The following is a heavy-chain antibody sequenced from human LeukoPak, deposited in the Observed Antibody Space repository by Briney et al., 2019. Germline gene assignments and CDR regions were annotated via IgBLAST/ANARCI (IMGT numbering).Heavy chain of an antibody. Sequence: GASVKVSCKVSGYTLTELSMHWVRQAPGKGLAWMGGFDPEDGETIYAQKFQGRVTMTEDTSTDTAYMELSSLRSEDTAVYYCATASGYDYDYYYMDAWGKGTTVTVSS. J-gene: IGHJ6*03. V-gene: IGHV1-24*01. D-gene: IGHD5-12*01. CDR3: ATASGYDYDYYYMDA. CDR1: GYTLTELS. CDR2: FDPEDGET.